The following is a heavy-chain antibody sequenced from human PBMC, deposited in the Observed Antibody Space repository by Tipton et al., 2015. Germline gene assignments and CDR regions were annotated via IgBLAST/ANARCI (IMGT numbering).Heavy chain of an antibody. CDR1: GYSFATYW. CDR2: FYPDDSDT. D-gene: IGHD3-22*01. V-gene: IGHV5-51*01. CDR3: ARHVSFYYDTHGSDALDI. J-gene: IGHJ3*02. Sequence: QLVQSGAEVKKAGESLKISCKGSGYSFATYWIGWVRQMPGKGLEWMGIFYPDDSDTRYNPSFQGQVTISADKSISTAYLHWSSLKASDTAMYYCARHVSFYYDTHGSDALDIWAQGTMVTVSS.